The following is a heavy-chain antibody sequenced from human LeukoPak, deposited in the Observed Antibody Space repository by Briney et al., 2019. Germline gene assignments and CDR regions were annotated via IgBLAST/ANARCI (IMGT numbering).Heavy chain of an antibody. J-gene: IGHJ6*03. Sequence: GESLKISRKGSGYSFTSYWIGWVRQMPGKGLEWMGIIYPGDSDTRYSPSFQGQVTISADKSISTAYLQWSSLKASDTAMYYCARRGQLWDYYMDVWGKGTTVTVSS. D-gene: IGHD5-18*01. CDR2: IYPGDSDT. V-gene: IGHV5-51*01. CDR1: GYSFTSYW. CDR3: ARRGQLWDYYMDV.